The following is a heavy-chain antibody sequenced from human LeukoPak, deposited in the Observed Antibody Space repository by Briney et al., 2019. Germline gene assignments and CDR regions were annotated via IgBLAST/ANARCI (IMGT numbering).Heavy chain of an antibody. J-gene: IGHJ6*03. Sequence: KSSETLSLTCTVSGGSISSSSYYWGWISQPPGKGLEWIGSIYYSGSTYYNPSLKSRVTISVDTSKNQFSLKLSSVTAADTAVYYCARGVYYYGSGDGRSYYYYYYMDVWGKGTTVTISS. CDR3: ARGVYYYGSGDGRSYYYYYYMDV. CDR2: IYYSGST. D-gene: IGHD3-10*01. CDR1: GGSISSSSYY. V-gene: IGHV4-39*07.